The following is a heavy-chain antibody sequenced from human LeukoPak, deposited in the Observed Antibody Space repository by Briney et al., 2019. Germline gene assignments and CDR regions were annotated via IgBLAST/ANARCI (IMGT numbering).Heavy chain of an antibody. CDR3: ARAPPAIFRNWFDP. D-gene: IGHD3-3*01. V-gene: IGHV3-48*01. CDR2: ISSSSTI. J-gene: IGHJ5*02. Sequence: HPGGSLRLSCAASGFTFSSYSMNWVRQAPGKGLEWVSYISSSSTIYYADSVKGRFTISRDNAKNSLYLQMNSLRAEDTAVYYCARAPPAIFRNWFDPWGQGTLVTVSS. CDR1: GFTFSSYS.